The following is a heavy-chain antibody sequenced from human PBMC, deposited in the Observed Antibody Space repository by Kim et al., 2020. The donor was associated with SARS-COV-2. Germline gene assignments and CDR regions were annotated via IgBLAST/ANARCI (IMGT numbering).Heavy chain of an antibody. CDR1: GFTFSSYS. Sequence: GGSLRLSCAASGFTFSSYSMNWVRQAPGKGLEWVSSISSSSSYIYYADSVKGRFTISRDNAKNSLYLQMNSLRAEDTAVYYCAREGNYDILTGYYIDWGQGTLVTVSS. V-gene: IGHV3-21*01. CDR3: AREGNYDILTGYYID. CDR2: ISSSSSYI. J-gene: IGHJ4*02. D-gene: IGHD3-9*01.